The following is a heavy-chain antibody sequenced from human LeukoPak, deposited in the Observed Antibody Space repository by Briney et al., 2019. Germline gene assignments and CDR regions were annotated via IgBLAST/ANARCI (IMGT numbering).Heavy chain of an antibody. D-gene: IGHD1-26*01. CDR3: ATEVGRYYFDY. V-gene: IGHV1-69*13. CDR2: IIPIFGTA. J-gene: IGHJ4*02. CDR1: GGTFSSYA. Sequence: VASVKVSCKASGGTFSSYAISWVRQAPGQGLEWMGGIIPIFGTANYAQKFQGRVTITADESTSTAYMELSSLRSEDTAVYYCATEVGRYYFDYWGQGTLVTVSS.